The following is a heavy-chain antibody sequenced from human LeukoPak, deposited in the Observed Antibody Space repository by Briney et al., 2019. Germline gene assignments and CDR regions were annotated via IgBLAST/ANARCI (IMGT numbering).Heavy chain of an antibody. CDR3: ARARSPSSGYLLRDHNWFDP. D-gene: IGHD3-22*01. J-gene: IGHJ5*02. Sequence: SVKVSCKASGGTFSSYAISWMRQAPGQGLEWLGGIIPLFGTANYAQKFQGRVTVTTDESTSTAYMELSSLRSEDTAAYYCARARSPSSGYLLRDHNWFDPWGQGTLVTVSS. CDR2: IIPLFGTA. CDR1: GGTFSSYA. V-gene: IGHV1-69*05.